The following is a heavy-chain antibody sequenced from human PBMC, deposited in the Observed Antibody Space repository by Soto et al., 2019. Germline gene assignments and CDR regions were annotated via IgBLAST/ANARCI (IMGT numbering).Heavy chain of an antibody. CDR1: GGTFSSYA. CDR3: DFYHSRDGYKFTGGVLNDC. V-gene: IGHV1-69*01. D-gene: IGHD3-22*01. CDR2: IIPIFGTA. J-gene: IGHJ4*02. Sequence: QVQLVQSGAEVKKPGSSVKVSCKASGGTFSSYAISWVRQAPGQGLEWMGGIIPIFGTANYAQKFQGRVTITADESTSTAYMELRSLRCEDTAVDYCDFYHSRDGYKFTGGVLNDCCGQGTLIVVSS.